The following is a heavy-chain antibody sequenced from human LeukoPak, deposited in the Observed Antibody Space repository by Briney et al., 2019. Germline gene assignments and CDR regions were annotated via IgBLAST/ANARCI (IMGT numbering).Heavy chain of an antibody. CDR2: IYTSGST. V-gene: IGHV4-4*07. Sequence: SSETLSLTCTVSGGSISSYYWSWIRQPAGKGLEWIGRIYTSGSTNYNPSLKSRVTISVDTSKNQFSLKLSSVTAADTAVYYCARVPVAAPKYYYYYYGMDVWGQGTTVTVSS. CDR1: GGSISSYY. CDR3: ARVPVAAPKYYYYYYGMDV. D-gene: IGHD2-15*01. J-gene: IGHJ6*02.